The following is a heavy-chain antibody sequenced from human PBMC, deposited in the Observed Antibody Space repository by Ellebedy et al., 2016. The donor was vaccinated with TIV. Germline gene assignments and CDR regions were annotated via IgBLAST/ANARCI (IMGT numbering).Heavy chain of an antibody. CDR3: AGHDRDYGDYGPPVPVGY. J-gene: IGHJ4*02. CDR1: GGSISIYY. CDR2: FYFGGST. D-gene: IGHD4-17*01. V-gene: IGHV4-39*01. Sequence: MPSETLSLTCTVSGGSISIYYWGWIRQPPGKGLEWIGSFYFGGSTSYNPSLKSRVIISVDTSKNQFSLKLSSVTAADTAIYYCAGHDRDYGDYGPPVPVGYWGQGTLVTVSS.